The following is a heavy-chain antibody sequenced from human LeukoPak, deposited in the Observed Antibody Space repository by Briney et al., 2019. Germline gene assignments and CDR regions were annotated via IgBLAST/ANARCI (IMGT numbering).Heavy chain of an antibody. J-gene: IGHJ5*02. Sequence: ASVKVSCKASGGTFSSFAISWVRQAPGQGLEWMGGIIPIFGTANYAQKFQGRVTITTDESTSIAYMELSSLRSEDTAVYYCARTMLDYGDYVNWFDPWGQGTLVTVSS. CDR2: IIPIFGTA. D-gene: IGHD4-17*01. CDR1: GGTFSSFA. CDR3: ARTMLDYGDYVNWFDP. V-gene: IGHV1-69*05.